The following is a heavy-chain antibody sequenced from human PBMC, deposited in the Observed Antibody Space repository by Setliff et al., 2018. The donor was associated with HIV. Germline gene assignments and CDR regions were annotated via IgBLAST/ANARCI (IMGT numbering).Heavy chain of an antibody. CDR1: GYTFTSYD. V-gene: IGHV1-8*02. J-gene: IGHJ3*02. Sequence: ASVKVSCKASGYTFTSYDINWVRQATGQGLEWMGWMNPNSGNTAYAQKFQGRVTMPRNTSISTAYMELSSLRSEDTAVYYCAMGKNSGYDSDAFDIWGQGTMVTVSS. CDR2: MNPNSGNT. D-gene: IGHD5-12*01. CDR3: AMGKNSGYDSDAFDI.